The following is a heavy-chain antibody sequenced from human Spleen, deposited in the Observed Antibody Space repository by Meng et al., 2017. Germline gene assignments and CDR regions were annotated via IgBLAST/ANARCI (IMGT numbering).Heavy chain of an antibody. J-gene: IGHJ6*02. V-gene: IGHV3-9*01. D-gene: IGHD6-19*01. CDR2: ISWNSGSI. CDR1: GFTFDDYA. Sequence: GGSLRLSCAASGFTFDDYAMHWVRQAPGKGLEWVSGISWNSGSIGYADSVKGRFTISRDNSKNTLYLQMNSLRAEDTAVYYCARGEYSSGWYTVPYYYYGMDVWGQGTTVTVSS. CDR3: ARGEYSSGWYTVPYYYYGMDV.